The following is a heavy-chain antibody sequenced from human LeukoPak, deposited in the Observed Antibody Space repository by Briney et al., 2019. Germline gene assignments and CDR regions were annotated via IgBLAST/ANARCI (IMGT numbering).Heavy chain of an antibody. CDR1: GFTFGSYE. D-gene: IGHD6-13*01. Sequence: PGGPLRLSCAASGFTFGSYEMHWVRQAPGKGLEWVSYISCSGSTIYYADSVKGRFTISRDNAKNSLYLQMNSLRAEDTAFYYFARGRYSSSWYADYWGQGTLVTVSS. V-gene: IGHV3-48*03. J-gene: IGHJ4*02. CDR2: ISCSGSTI. CDR3: ARGRYSSSWYADY.